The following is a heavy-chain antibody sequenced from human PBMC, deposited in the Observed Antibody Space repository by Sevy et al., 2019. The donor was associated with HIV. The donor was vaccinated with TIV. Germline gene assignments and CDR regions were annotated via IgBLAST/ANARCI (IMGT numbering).Heavy chain of an antibody. Sequence: GGSLRLSCAASGFTFSSYSMNWVRQAPGKGLEWVSYISSSSSTIYYADSVKGRFTISRDNAKNSLYLQMNSLRAEDTAVYYCARDPFIVVVPAAIGWFDPWGQRTLVTVSS. CDR1: GFTFSSYS. CDR2: ISSSSSTI. J-gene: IGHJ5*02. V-gene: IGHV3-48*01. D-gene: IGHD2-2*01. CDR3: ARDPFIVVVPAAIGWFDP.